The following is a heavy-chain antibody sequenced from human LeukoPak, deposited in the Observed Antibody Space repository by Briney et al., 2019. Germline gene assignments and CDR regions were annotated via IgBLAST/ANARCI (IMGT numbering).Heavy chain of an antibody. D-gene: IGHD3-22*01. V-gene: IGHV1-2*02. CDR2: INPNSGGT. CDR1: GYTFTGYY. Sequence: ASVKVSCKASGYTFTGYYMHWVRQAPGQGLEWMGWINPNSGGTNYAQKFQGRVTMTRDTSISTAHMELSRLRSDDTAVYYCARDRFRSGGYIDYWGQGTLVTVSS. CDR3: ARDRFRSGGYIDY. J-gene: IGHJ4*02.